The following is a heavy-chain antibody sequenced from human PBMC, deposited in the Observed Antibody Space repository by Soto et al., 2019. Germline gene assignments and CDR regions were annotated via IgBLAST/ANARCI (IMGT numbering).Heavy chain of an antibody. D-gene: IGHD2-21*02. CDR3: AHRSRVTAKWKNWFDP. Sequence: QITLKESGPTLVKPTQTLTLTCTFSGFSLTTRGVGVGWIRQPPGKALEWLALIYWEDDKRYSPSLKSRLPITKDTSKNQVVLTLTNMDPVDTATYYCAHRSRVTAKWKNWFDPWGQGTLVTVSS. J-gene: IGHJ5*02. CDR1: GFSLTTRGVG. CDR2: IYWEDDK. V-gene: IGHV2-5*02.